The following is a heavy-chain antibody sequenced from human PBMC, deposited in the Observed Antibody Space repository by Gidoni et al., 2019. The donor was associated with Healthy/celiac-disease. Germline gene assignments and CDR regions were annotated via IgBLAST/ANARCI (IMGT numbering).Heavy chain of an antibody. CDR3: ARDLDYGSGSYVLLS. CDR1: GYTFTRYG. CDR2: ISAYNGNT. Sequence: QVQLVQSGAEVKKPGASVKVSCKSSGYTFTRYGISWVRQAPGQGLEWMGWISAYNGNTNYAQKLQGRVTMTTDTSTSTAYMELRSLRSDDTAVYYCARDLDYGSGSYVLLSWGQGTLVTVSS. V-gene: IGHV1-18*01. D-gene: IGHD3-10*01. J-gene: IGHJ5*02.